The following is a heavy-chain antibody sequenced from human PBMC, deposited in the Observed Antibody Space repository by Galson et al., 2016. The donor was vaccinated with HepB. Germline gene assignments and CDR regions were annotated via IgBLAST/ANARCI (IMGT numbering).Heavy chain of an antibody. CDR2: IKEDGSER. CDR3: ARDRRGSGMYKDY. D-gene: IGHD6-19*01. CDR1: GFTFSKYW. Sequence: SLRLSCAVSGFTFSKYWMSWVRQAPGKGLEWVANIKEDGSERYFVDSVKGRFTVSRDNAKNYLYLQMNSLRVDDTAVYYCARDRRGSGMYKDYWGQGTLGTVTS. V-gene: IGHV3-7*01. J-gene: IGHJ4*02.